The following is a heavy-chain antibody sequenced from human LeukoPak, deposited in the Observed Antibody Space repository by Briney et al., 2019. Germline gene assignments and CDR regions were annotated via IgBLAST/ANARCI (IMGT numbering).Heavy chain of an antibody. CDR3: AKQYGSGWYFFDY. D-gene: IGHD6-19*01. CDR1: GLTFSSYG. Sequence: GGSLRLSCAASGLTFSSYGMHWVRQAPGKGLEWVAIISYDGSNKYYADSVKGRFTISRDNSKSTLYLQMNSLRVDDTAVYYCAKQYGSGWYFFDYWGQGTLVTVSS. J-gene: IGHJ4*02. V-gene: IGHV3-30*18. CDR2: ISYDGSNK.